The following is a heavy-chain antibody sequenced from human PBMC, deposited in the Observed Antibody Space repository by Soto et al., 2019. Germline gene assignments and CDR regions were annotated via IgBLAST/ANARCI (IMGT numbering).Heavy chain of an antibody. CDR2: ISGSGGST. V-gene: IGHV3-23*01. Sequence: GGSLRLSCAASGFTFSSYAMSWVRQAPGKGLEWVSAISGSGGSTYYADSVKGRFTISRDNSKNTLYLQMNSLRAEDTAVYYCAKVSLRGVTAAAGAYFDYWGQGTLVTVSS. J-gene: IGHJ4*02. CDR1: GFTFSSYA. D-gene: IGHD6-13*01. CDR3: AKVSLRGVTAAAGAYFDY.